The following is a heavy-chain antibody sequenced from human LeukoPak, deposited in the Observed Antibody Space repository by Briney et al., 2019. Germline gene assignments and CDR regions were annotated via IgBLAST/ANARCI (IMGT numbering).Heavy chain of an antibody. CDR1: GGSFSGYY. V-gene: IGHV4-34*01. Sequence: SETLSLTCAVYGGSFSGYYWSWIRQPPGKGLEWIGEINHSGSTNYNPSLKSRVTISVDTSKNQFSLKLSSVTAADTAVYCCARLPLYPYYYYGMDVWGQGTTVTVSS. CDR3: ARLPLYPYYYYGMDV. D-gene: IGHD3-10*01. CDR2: INHSGST. J-gene: IGHJ6*02.